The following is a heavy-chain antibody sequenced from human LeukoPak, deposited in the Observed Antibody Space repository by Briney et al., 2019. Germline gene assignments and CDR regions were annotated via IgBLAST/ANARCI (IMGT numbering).Heavy chain of an antibody. J-gene: IGHJ4*02. V-gene: IGHV4-61*02. D-gene: IGHD6-13*01. Sequence: SETLSLTCTVSGGSISSGSYYWSWIRQPAGKGLEWIGRIYTSGSTNYNPSLKSRVTISVDTSKNQFSLKLSSVTAADTAVYYCARELPLWGSRWYYFDYWGQGTLVTVSS. CDR1: GGSISSGSYY. CDR3: ARELPLWGSRWYYFDY. CDR2: IYTSGST.